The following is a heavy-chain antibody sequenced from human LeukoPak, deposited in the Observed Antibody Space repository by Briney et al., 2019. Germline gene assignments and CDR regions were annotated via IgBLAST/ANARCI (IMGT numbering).Heavy chain of an antibody. CDR3: ARELGGTKTGGFDI. Sequence: GGSLRLSCAASGFTFSSHEMNWVRQAPGKGLEFVSSIGAAGAHTFYADSVKGRFTISRDNFQSTMYLQMDGLRPEDSAVYYCARELGGTKTGGFDIWGQGTVVTVSS. J-gene: IGHJ3*02. V-gene: IGHV3-64*02. CDR2: IGAAGAHT. CDR1: GFTFSSHE. D-gene: IGHD1-14*01.